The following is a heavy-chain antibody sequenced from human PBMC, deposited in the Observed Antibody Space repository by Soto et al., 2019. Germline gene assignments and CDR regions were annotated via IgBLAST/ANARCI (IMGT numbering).Heavy chain of an antibody. CDR3: AKDRGNGDTPNIYSYYGIEV. CDR2: ISGGGGTI. CDR1: GFSFNAYG. D-gene: IGHD2-21*02. Sequence: GGSLRLSCAVSGFSFNAYGMSWVRQAPGKGLEWISFISGGGGTIYYADSVKGRFISSRDNSKSTLYLRMTSLSVDDTAVYYCAKDRGNGDTPNIYSYYGIEVWGQGTTVTVSS. V-gene: IGHV3-23*01. J-gene: IGHJ6*01.